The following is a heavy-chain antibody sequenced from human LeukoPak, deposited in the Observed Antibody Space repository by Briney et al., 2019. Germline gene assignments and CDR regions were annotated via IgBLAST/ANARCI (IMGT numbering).Heavy chain of an antibody. V-gene: IGHV4-34*01. J-gene: IGHJ6*03. CDR1: GRSFSGYF. CDR3: ARGQQQLSDYYYCYLDV. CDR2: INHGVST. Sequence: PSETLSLTCAVYGRSFSGYFWGSLRPPPREGLEWVVEINHGVSTNYPPSLKRRLTIYVHTTKNQFSLRLISVTAADTAVYYCARGQQQLSDYYYCYLDVWGKGTTVSVSS. D-gene: IGHD6-13*01.